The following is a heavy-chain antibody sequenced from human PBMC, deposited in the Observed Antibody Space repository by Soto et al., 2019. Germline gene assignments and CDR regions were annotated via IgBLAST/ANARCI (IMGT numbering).Heavy chain of an antibody. CDR3: ARTPHYGDYAGNAFDI. CDR1: GYTFTSYA. V-gene: IGHV1-3*01. Sequence: ASGKVSCKASGYTFTSYAMHWVRQAPGQRLEWMGWINAGNGNTKYSQKFQGRVTITRDTSASTAYMELSSLRSEDTAVYYCARTPHYGDYAGNAFDIWGQGTMVTVSS. D-gene: IGHD4-17*01. J-gene: IGHJ3*02. CDR2: INAGNGNT.